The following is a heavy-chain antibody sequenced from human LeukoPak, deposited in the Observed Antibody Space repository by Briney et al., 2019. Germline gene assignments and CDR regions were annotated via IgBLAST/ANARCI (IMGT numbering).Heavy chain of an antibody. CDR3: ARESYGGGFDI. CDR2: ISYDGSNK. D-gene: IGHD4-23*01. Sequence: GGSLRLSCAASGFTFSSYAMHWVRQAPGKGLEWVAVISYDGSNKYYADSVKGRFTISRDNSKNTLYLQMNSLRAGDTAVYYCARESYGGGFDIWGQGTMVTVSS. CDR1: GFTFSSYA. J-gene: IGHJ3*02. V-gene: IGHV3-30-3*01.